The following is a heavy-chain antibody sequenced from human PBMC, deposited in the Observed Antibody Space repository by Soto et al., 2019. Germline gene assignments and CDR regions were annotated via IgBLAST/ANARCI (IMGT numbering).Heavy chain of an antibody. J-gene: IGHJ4*02. CDR3: ARRLATMVRGVNYFDY. Sequence: ASVKVSCKASGFTFTSSAMQWVRQARGQRLEWIGWIVVGSGNTNYAQKFQERVTITRDMSISTAYLQWSSLKASDTAMYYCARRLATMVRGVNYFDYWGQGTLVTVSS. D-gene: IGHD3-10*01. CDR2: IVVGSGNT. V-gene: IGHV1-58*02. CDR1: GFTFTSSA.